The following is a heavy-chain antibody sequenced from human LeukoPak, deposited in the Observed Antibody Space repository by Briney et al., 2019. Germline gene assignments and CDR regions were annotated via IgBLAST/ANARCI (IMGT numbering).Heavy chain of an antibody. CDR2: INPNSGGT. V-gene: IGHV1-2*02. Sequence: ASVKVSCKASGYTFTGYYMYWVRQAPGQGLEWMGWINPNSGGTNYAQKFQGRVTMTRDTTISTAYMDLSRLRSDDTAVYYCARVEYCNVGNCYFRPGAYWGQGTLVTVSS. D-gene: IGHD2-15*01. CDR3: ARVEYCNVGNCYFRPGAY. CDR1: GYTFTGYY. J-gene: IGHJ4*02.